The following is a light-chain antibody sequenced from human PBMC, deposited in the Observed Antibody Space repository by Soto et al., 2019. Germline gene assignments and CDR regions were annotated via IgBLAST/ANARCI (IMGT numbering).Light chain of an antibody. CDR3: QQYGGSRWT. CDR2: GAS. CDR1: QSVSSTY. J-gene: IGKJ1*01. V-gene: IGKV3-20*01. Sequence: EIVLTQSPGTLSLSPGERATLSCRASQSVSSTYLAWYQQKPGQAPRLLIHGASNRATGIPDRFSGSGSGTDFTLTISRLEPEDFAVYYCQQYGGSRWTFGQGTRVDI.